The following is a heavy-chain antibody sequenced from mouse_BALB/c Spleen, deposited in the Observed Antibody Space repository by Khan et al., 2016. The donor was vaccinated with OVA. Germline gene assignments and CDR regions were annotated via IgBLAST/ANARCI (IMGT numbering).Heavy chain of an antibody. Sequence: EVELVESGPGLLKPSQSLSLTCTVTGYSITSDYAWNWIRQFPGNKLEWMAYISYSGSTTYSPSLRSRISITRDTSKNQFFLQLNSVTIEDTATYYCARIYGGDFDYWGQGTSLTVSS. CDR1: GYSITSDYA. J-gene: IGHJ2*02. CDR3: ARIYGGDFDY. V-gene: IGHV3-2*02. CDR2: ISYSGST. D-gene: IGHD1-1*01.